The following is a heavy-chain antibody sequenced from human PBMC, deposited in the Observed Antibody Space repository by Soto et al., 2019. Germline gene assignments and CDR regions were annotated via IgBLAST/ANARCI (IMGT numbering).Heavy chain of an antibody. Sequence: PSETLSLTCTVSGGSISSYYWSWIRQPPGKGLEWIGYIYYSGSTNYNPSLKSRVTISVDTSKNQFSLKLSSVTAADTAVYYCARSGIAAAGHNWFDPWGQGTLVTVSS. D-gene: IGHD6-13*01. CDR2: IYYSGST. CDR3: ARSGIAAAGHNWFDP. J-gene: IGHJ5*02. CDR1: GGSISSYY. V-gene: IGHV4-59*01.